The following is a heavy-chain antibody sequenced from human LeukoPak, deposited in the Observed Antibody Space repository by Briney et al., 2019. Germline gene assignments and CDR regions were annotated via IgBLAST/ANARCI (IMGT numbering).Heavy chain of an antibody. V-gene: IGHV3-7*01. J-gene: IGHJ4*02. CDR3: RFGSGSYYFDY. Sequence: PGGSLRLSCAASGLTFNNYWMTWVRQAPGKGLEWVANMKQDGSDKYYVDSVKGRFTISRDNAKKSLYLQMNSLRAEDTAVDFCRFGSGSYYFDYWGQGTLVTVSS. CDR1: GLTFNNYW. CDR2: MKQDGSDK. D-gene: IGHD3-10*01.